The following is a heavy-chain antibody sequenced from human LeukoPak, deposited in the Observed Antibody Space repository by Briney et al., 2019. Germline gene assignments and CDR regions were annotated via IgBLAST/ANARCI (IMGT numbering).Heavy chain of an antibody. CDR1: GFTFSSYE. Sequence: PGGSLRLSCAASGFTFSSYEMNWVRQAPGKGLEWVANIKQDGSEKYYVDSVKGRFTISRDNVKNSLYLQMNSLRAEDTAVYYCARLPDDYGDYKYFQHWGQGTLVTVSS. D-gene: IGHD4-17*01. CDR2: IKQDGSEK. J-gene: IGHJ1*01. CDR3: ARLPDDYGDYKYFQH. V-gene: IGHV3-7*01.